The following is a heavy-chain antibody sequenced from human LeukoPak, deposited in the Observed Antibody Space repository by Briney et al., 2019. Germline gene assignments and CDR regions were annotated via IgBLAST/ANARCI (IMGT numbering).Heavy chain of an antibody. D-gene: IGHD3-10*01. CDR2: ISSRSSYI. Sequence: GGSLRLSCAASGFTFSSSSVNWVRQAPGKGLEWVSSISSRSSYIYYADSVKGRFTISRDNAKNSLYLQMNSLRAEDTAVYYCARVGAVMVRGGPSYFDYWGQGTLVTVSS. CDR1: GFTFSSSS. CDR3: ARVGAVMVRGGPSYFDY. V-gene: IGHV3-21*01. J-gene: IGHJ4*02.